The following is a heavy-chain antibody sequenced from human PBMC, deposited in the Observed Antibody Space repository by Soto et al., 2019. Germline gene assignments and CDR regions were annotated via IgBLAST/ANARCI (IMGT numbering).Heavy chain of an antibody. Sequence: ASVKVSCKASGYTFTSYGISRVRQAPGQGLEWMGWISAYNGNTNYAQKLQGRVTMTTDTSTSTAYMELRSLRSDDTAVYYCARWDTAMVYFDYWGQGTLVTVSS. D-gene: IGHD5-18*01. CDR2: ISAYNGNT. CDR1: GYTFTSYG. V-gene: IGHV1-18*01. J-gene: IGHJ4*02. CDR3: ARWDTAMVYFDY.